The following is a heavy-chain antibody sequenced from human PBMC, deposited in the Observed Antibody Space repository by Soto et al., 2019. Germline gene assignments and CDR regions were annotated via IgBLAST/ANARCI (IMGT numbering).Heavy chain of an antibody. CDR1: GFTFSSYG. J-gene: IGHJ4*02. D-gene: IGHD3-22*01. CDR3: ARDPENYDSSGYDSDY. Sequence: QVQLVESGGGVVQPGRSLRLSCAASGFTFSSYGMHWVRQAPGKGLEWVAVIWYDGSNKYYADSVKGRFTISRDNSKNTLYPQMNRLRAEDTAVYYCARDPENYDSSGYDSDYWGQGTLVTVSS. CDR2: IWYDGSNK. V-gene: IGHV3-33*01.